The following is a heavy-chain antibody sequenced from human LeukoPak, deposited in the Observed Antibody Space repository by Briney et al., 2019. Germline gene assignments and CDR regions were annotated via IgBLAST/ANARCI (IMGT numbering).Heavy chain of an antibody. CDR2: IRYDGSNK. Sequence: GGSLRLSCAASGFTFSSYGMHWVRQAPGKGLEWVAFIRYDGSNKYYADSVKGRFTISRDNSKNTLYLQMNSLRAEDTAVYYCAKGVYDILTGYYLVPNNYYFDYWGQGTLVTVSS. J-gene: IGHJ4*02. CDR3: AKGVYDILTGYYLVPNNYYFDY. D-gene: IGHD3-9*01. CDR1: GFTFSSYG. V-gene: IGHV3-30*02.